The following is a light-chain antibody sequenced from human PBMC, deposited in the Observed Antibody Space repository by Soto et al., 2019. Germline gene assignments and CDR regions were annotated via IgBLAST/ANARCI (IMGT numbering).Light chain of an antibody. V-gene: IGLV2-14*01. CDR3: SSYTSSSAWV. CDR2: EVS. J-gene: IGLJ3*02. CDR1: SSDVGAYNY. Sequence: QSVLTQPASVSGSPGQSITISCTGTSSDVGAYNYVSWYQQHPGKAPKLMIYEVSNRPSGVSDRFSGSRSGNTASLTISGLQAEDESDYYWSSYTSSSAWVFGVGTKLTVL.